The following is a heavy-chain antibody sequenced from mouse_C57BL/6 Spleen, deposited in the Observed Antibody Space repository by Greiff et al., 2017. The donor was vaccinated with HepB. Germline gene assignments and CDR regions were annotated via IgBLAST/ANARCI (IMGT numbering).Heavy chain of an antibody. D-gene: IGHD2-4*01. V-gene: IGHV1-69*01. J-gene: IGHJ3*01. CDR3: SRWAYYDPSWFAY. CDR2: IDPSDSYT. Sequence: VQLQQPGAELVMPGASVKLSCKASGYTFTSYWMHWVKQRPGQGLEWIGEIDPSDSYTNYNQKFKGKSTLTVDKSSSTAYMQLSSLTSEDSAVYYCSRWAYYDPSWFAYWGQGTLVTVSA. CDR1: GYTFTSYW.